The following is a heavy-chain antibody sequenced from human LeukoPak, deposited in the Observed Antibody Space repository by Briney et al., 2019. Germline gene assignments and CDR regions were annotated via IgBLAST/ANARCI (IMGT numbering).Heavy chain of an antibody. CDR2: ITSSSSAI. D-gene: IGHD3-22*01. CDR1: GFPFSSYS. V-gene: IGHV3-48*01. CDR3: ARKSGSSGYPFDY. J-gene: IGHJ4*02. Sequence: HSGGSLRLSCAASGFPFSSYSMNWVRQAPGKGLEWVSYITSSSSAIYYADSVKGRFTISRDNAKSSLYLQMNSLRAEDTAVYYCARKSGSSGYPFDYWGQGTVVTVSS.